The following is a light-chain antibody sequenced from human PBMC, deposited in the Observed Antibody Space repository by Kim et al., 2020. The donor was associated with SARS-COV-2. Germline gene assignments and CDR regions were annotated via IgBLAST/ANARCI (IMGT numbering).Light chain of an antibody. CDR3: QQHDDLPLT. CDR2: EAS. CDR1: QDIRNY. Sequence: DIQMTQSPSSLSASVGDRVIITCRASQDIRNYLNWYQQTPGKAPKLLIYEASSLETGVPSRFSGSGSGTDFTFTISSLQPEDTATYYCQQHDDLPLTFGGGTKVDIK. V-gene: IGKV1-33*01. J-gene: IGKJ4*01.